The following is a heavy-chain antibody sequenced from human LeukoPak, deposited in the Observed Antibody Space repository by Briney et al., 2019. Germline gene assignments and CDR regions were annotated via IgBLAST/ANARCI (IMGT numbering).Heavy chain of an antibody. CDR1: GFTFSSYG. D-gene: IGHD1-26*01. Sequence: PGGSLRLSCAASGFTFSSYGMHWVRQAPGKGLEWVAFIRYDGSNKYYADSVKGRFTISRDNSKNTLYLQMNGLRAEDTAVYYCAKLAVGATLNWFDPWGQGTLVTVSS. CDR3: AKLAVGATLNWFDP. J-gene: IGHJ5*02. CDR2: IRYDGSNK. V-gene: IGHV3-30*02.